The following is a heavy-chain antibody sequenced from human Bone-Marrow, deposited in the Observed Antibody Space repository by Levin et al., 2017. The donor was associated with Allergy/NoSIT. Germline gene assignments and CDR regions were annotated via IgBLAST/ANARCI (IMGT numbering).Heavy chain of an antibody. V-gene: IGHV3-30*03. D-gene: IGHD1-1*01. J-gene: IGHJ4*03. Sequence: GESLKISCVGSGFTFENHGIHWVRQAPGKGLEWVSVLSYDGTTEYYADSVKGRLTMSRDNSKNTVYLQIQRLRLDDTAVYYCARTAGKLRHDFDSWGQGILVTVSS. CDR1: GFTFENHG. CDR3: ARTAGKLRHDFDS. CDR2: LSYDGTTE.